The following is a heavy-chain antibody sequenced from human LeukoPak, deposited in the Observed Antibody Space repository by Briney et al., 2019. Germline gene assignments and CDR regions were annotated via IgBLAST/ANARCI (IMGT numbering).Heavy chain of an antibody. Sequence: GGSLRLSCAASGFTFSSYEMNGVRQAPGKGLEWISYISGSGSTIYYADSVKGRFTISSDNAKNSLYLHMNRLKAQDTAVYYCARDTSGWYKRFDYWGQGTLVTVSS. CDR3: ARDTSGWYKRFDY. CDR1: GFTFSSYE. J-gene: IGHJ4*02. CDR2: ISGSGSTI. D-gene: IGHD6-19*01. V-gene: IGHV3-48*03.